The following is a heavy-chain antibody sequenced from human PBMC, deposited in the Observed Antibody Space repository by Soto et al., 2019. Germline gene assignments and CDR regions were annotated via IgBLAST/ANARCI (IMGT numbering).Heavy chain of an antibody. CDR1: GFTFSSYW. V-gene: IGHV3-74*01. CDR3: ARGSSRFLEKEFYYFDY. Sequence: EVQLVESGGGLVQPGGSLRLSCAASGFTFSSYWMHWVRQAPRKGLVWVSRINSDGSSTSYADSVKGRFTISRDNAKNTLYLQMNSLRAEDTAVYYCARGSSRFLEKEFYYFDYWGQGTLVTVSS. CDR2: INSDGSST. D-gene: IGHD3-3*01. J-gene: IGHJ4*02.